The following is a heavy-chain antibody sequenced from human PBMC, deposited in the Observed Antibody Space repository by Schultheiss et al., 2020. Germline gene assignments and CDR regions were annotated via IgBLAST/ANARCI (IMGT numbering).Heavy chain of an antibody. CDR3: ARSYSHKGGLDF. J-gene: IGHJ4*02. CDR2: IIPILGIA. CDR1: GGTFSSYT. D-gene: IGHD1-26*01. Sequence: SVKVSCKASGGTFSSYTISWVRQAPGQGLEWMGRIIPILGIANYAQKFQERVTITRDTSTSTVYMELSSLTSEDTAMYYCARSYSHKGGLDFWGQGTLVTVSS. V-gene: IGHV1-69*02.